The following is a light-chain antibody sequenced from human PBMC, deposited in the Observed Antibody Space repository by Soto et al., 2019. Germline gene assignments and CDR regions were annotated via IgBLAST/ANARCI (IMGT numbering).Light chain of an antibody. J-gene: IGKJ5*01. CDR2: GSS. CDR3: QQYAGSPIT. CDR1: QSVSSNY. Sequence: EVVLTQSPDTLSLSPGERATLSCRASQSVSSNYVAWYQQKPGQAPRLLTHGSSSRATGVPDRFSGRGSGTTFTLVISRLEPEDFAVYSCQQYAGSPITFGQGTRLEIK. V-gene: IGKV3-20*01.